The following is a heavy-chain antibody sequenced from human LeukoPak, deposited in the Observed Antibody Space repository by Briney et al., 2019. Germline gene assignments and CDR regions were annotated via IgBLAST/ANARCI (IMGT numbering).Heavy chain of an antibody. D-gene: IGHD1-7*01. Sequence: SETLSLTCTVSGGSISTYYWSWIRQPAGKGLEWMGRIYTSGSTKYNPSLKNRVTMSVDTSKNHFSLKLSSVTAADTAVYYCARARGDGTSYYFDYWGQGTLVTVSS. V-gene: IGHV4-4*07. CDR1: GGSISTYY. CDR3: ARARGDGTSYYFDY. CDR2: IYTSGST. J-gene: IGHJ4*02.